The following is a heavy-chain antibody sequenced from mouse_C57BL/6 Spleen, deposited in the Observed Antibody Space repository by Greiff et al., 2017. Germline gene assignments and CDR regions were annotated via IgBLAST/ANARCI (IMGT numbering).Heavy chain of an antibody. CDR1: GFTFSDYY. D-gene: IGHD2-10*01. V-gene: IGHV5-16*01. CDR3: ARAYYPYAMDY. J-gene: IGHJ4*01. CDR2: INYDGSST. Sequence: EVNVVESEGGLVQPGSSMKLSCTASGFTFSDYYMAWVRQVPEKGLEWVANINYDGSSTYYLDSLKSRFIISRDNAKNILYLQMSSLKSEDTATYYCARAYYPYAMDYWGQGTSVTVSS.